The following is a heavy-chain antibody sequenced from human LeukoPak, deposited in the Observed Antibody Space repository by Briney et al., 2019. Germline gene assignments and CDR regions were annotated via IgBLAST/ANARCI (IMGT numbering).Heavy chain of an antibody. D-gene: IGHD2-2*01. Sequence: SSETLSLTCTVSGGSISSSSHYWGWIRQPPWKGLEWIGSIYYSGSTYYNPSLKSRVTISVDTSKTKFSLKLSSVTAADTAVYYCARRYCSSIRCYGDAFDIWGQGTMVTVSS. CDR1: GGSISSSSHY. CDR3: ARRYCSSIRCYGDAFDI. V-gene: IGHV4-39*01. CDR2: IYYSGST. J-gene: IGHJ3*02.